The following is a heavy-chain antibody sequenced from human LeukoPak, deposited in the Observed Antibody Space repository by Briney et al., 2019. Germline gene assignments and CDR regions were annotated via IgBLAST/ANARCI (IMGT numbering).Heavy chain of an antibody. J-gene: IGHJ5*02. Sequence: SETLSLTCTVSGDSISSSSYYWGWIRQPPGKGLEWIGSIYYSGSTNYNPSLKSRVTISVDTSKNQFSLKLSSVTAADTAVYYCARAFSVVPAAMPLSWFDPWGQETLVTVSS. CDR2: IYYSGST. D-gene: IGHD2-2*01. CDR3: ARAFSVVPAAMPLSWFDP. V-gene: IGHV4-39*07. CDR1: GDSISSSSYY.